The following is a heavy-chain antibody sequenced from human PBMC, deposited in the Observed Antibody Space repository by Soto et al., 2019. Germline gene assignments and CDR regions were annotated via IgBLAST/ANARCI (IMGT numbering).Heavy chain of an antibody. CDR3: ARDPQTGSWPLDY. CDR1: GFTFSDYY. CDR2: ISSSGSTI. Sequence: GGSLRLSCAASGFTFSDYYMSWIRQAPGKGLEWVSYISSSGSTIYYADSVKGRFTISRDNAKNSLYLQMNSLRAEDTAVYYCARDPQTGSWPLDYWGQGTLVTVSS. D-gene: IGHD3-10*01. V-gene: IGHV3-11*01. J-gene: IGHJ4*02.